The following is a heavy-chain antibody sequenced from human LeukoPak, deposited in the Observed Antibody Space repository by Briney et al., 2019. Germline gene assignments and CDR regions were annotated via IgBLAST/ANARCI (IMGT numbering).Heavy chain of an antibody. J-gene: IGHJ6*03. CDR1: GFTFTTYW. CDR3: ARVSDDYSNWGAYYYYYMDV. D-gene: IGHD4-11*01. CDR2: IKQDGNEK. Sequence: GESLRLSCAASGFTFTTYWMSWVRQAPGKGLEWVANIKQDGNEKYYVDSVKGRFTISRDNAKNSLYLQMNSLRAEDTAVYYCARVSDDYSNWGAYYYYYMDVWGKGTTVTVSS. V-gene: IGHV3-7*01.